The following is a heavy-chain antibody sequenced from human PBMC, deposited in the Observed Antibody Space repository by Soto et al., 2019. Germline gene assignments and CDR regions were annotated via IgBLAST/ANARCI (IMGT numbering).Heavy chain of an antibody. CDR2: ISAYDGLT. CDR1: GYIFTNYG. Sequence: QVQLVQSAAEVKKPGASVKVSCKTSGYIFTNYGISWVRQAPGQGLEWMGWISAYDGLTNHSQKYKGRVTMTTDTSTSTAYMELRSLSSDDAAVYYCARVRYHDTSGYYDVDYWGQGTLGTVSS. CDR3: ARVRYHDTSGYYDVDY. D-gene: IGHD3-22*01. J-gene: IGHJ4*02. V-gene: IGHV1-18*01.